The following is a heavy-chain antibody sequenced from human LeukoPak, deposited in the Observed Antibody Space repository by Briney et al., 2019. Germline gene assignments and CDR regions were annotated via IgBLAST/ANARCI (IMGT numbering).Heavy chain of an antibody. Sequence: GGSLRLSCAASGFTFSSYEMNWVGQAPGKGLEWVSYISSSGSTIYYADSVKGRFTISRDNAKNSLYLQMNSLRAEDTAVYYCASQGYYYGSGSYYFDYWGQGTLVTVSS. CDR2: ISSSGSTI. D-gene: IGHD3-10*01. J-gene: IGHJ4*02. V-gene: IGHV3-48*03. CDR1: GFTFSSYE. CDR3: ASQGYYYGSGSYYFDY.